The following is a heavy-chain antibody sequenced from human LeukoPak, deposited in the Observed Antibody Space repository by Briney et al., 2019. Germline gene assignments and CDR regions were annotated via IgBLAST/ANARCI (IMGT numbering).Heavy chain of an antibody. J-gene: IGHJ3*02. V-gene: IGHV3-23*01. CDR1: GFTFSNAW. D-gene: IGHD1-1*01. CDR3: AKDVFHWAFDI. CDR2: IGGGGSDT. Sequence: GGSLRLSCAASGFTFSNAWMSWVRQAPGKGLEWVAAIGGGGSDTKYTDSVMGRFTLSRDLSKNTLYLQMNSLRAEDTAVYFCAKDVFHWAFDIWGQGTMVTVSS.